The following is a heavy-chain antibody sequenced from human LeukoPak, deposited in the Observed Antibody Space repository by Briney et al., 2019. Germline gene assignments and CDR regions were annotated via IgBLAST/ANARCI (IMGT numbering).Heavy chain of an antibody. CDR2: IIPIFGTA. CDR3: ARDGGHRGYYFDY. D-gene: IGHD4-23*01. J-gene: IGHJ4*02. CDR1: GGTFSSYA. V-gene: IGHV1-69*13. Sequence: ASVKVSCKASGGTFSSYAISWVRQAPGQGLEWMGGIIPIFGTANYAQKFQGRVTITADESTSTAYMELSSLRSEDTAVCYCARDGGHRGYYFDYWGQGTLVTVSS.